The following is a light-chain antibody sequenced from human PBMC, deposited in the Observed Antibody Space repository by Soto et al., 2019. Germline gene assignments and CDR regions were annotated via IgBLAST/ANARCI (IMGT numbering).Light chain of an antibody. CDR3: AVWDDGLTGWV. V-gene: IGLV1-44*01. CDR2: NNN. CDR1: SSNIGSNN. Sequence: QSVLTQPPSASGTPGQRVTISCSGSSSNIGSNNINWYQQLPGTAPKLLIYNNNQRPSGVPDRFSGSKSGTSASLAISGLHSEDEADYYCAVWDDGLTGWVFGGGTKLTAL. J-gene: IGLJ3*02.